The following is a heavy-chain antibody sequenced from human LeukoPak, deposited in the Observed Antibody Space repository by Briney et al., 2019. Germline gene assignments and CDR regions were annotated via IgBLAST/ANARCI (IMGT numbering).Heavy chain of an antibody. Sequence: PGGSLRLSCAASGFTFDDYAMHWVRQAPGKGLEWVSGISWNSGSIGYADSVKGRFTISRDNAKNSLYLQMNSLRAEDTAVYYCARDGAIEVASVAFDIWGQGTMVTVSS. CDR1: GFTFDDYA. D-gene: IGHD3-22*01. V-gene: IGHV3-9*01. CDR2: ISWNSGSI. J-gene: IGHJ3*02. CDR3: ARDGAIEVASVAFDI.